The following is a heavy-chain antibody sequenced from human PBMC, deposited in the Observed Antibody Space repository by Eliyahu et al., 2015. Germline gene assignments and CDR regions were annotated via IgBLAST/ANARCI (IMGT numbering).Heavy chain of an antibody. CDR3: AKEPHPQVGTVDDISNI. D-gene: IGHD3-9*01. CDR1: GFTFRXYG. CDR2: ISYDGSNK. V-gene: IGHV3-30*18. J-gene: IGHJ3*02. Sequence: QVQLVESGGGVVQPGRSLRPSCSASGFTFRXYGMHWVRQAPGKGLEWVAVISYDGSNKYFADSVKGRFTISRDNSKNTLYLQMNSLRAEDTAIYYCAKEPHPQVGTVDDISNIWGQGTMVTVSS.